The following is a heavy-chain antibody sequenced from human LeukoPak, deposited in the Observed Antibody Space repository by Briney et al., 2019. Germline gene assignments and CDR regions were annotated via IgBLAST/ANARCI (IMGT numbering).Heavy chain of an antibody. Sequence: PSETLSLTCAVYGGSFSGYYWSWIRQPPGKGLEWIGEINHSGSTNYNPSLKSRVTISVDTSKNQFSLKLSSVTAADTAVYYCARGSVLRFLSYYGMDVWGKGTTVTVSS. CDR1: GGSFSGYY. J-gene: IGHJ6*04. D-gene: IGHD3-3*01. V-gene: IGHV4-34*01. CDR2: INHSGST. CDR3: ARGSVLRFLSYYGMDV.